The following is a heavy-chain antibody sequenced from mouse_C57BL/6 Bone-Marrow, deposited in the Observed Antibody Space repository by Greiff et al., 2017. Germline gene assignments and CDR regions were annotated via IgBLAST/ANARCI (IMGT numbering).Heavy chain of an antibody. CDR3: ARTHYYGSNYGAMDY. CDR2: FTIYSDAT. CDR1: YFAFMASA. V-gene: IGHV1-49*01. D-gene: IGHD1-1*01. J-gene: IGHJ4*01. Sequence: LQQSGAELVRPGSSVKLSCKDSYFAFMASAMHWVKQRPGHGLEWIGSFTIYSDATDYSENFKGKATFTANTSSSTAYMQLSSLTSEDSAVYFCARTHYYGSNYGAMDYWGQGTSVTVSS.